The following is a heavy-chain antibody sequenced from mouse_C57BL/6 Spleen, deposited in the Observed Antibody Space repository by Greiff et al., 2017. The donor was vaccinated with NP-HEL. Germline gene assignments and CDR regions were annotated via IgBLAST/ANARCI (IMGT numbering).Heavy chain of an antibody. J-gene: IGHJ3*01. V-gene: IGHV1-59*01. CDR2: IDPSDSFT. D-gene: IGHD2-4*01. Sequence: VQLQQPGAELVRPGTSVKLSCKASGYTFTSYWMHWVKQRPGQGLEWIGVIDPSDSFTNYNQKFKGKATLTVDTSSSTAYMQLSSLTSEDSAVYYCARSGDYDVVAYWGQGTLVTVSA. CDR3: ARSGDYDVVAY. CDR1: GYTFTSYW.